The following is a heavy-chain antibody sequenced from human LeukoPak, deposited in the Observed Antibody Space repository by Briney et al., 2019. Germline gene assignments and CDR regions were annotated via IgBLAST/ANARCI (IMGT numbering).Heavy chain of an antibody. CDR3: ARDPSGWYSWFDP. V-gene: IGHV4-59*01. J-gene: IGHJ5*02. CDR2: IYYSGST. Sequence: SETLSLTRTVSGGSISSYYWSWIRQPPGKGLEWIGYIYYSGSTNYNPSLKSRVTISVDTSKNQFSLKLSSVTAADTAVYYCARDPSGWYSWFDPWGQGTLVTVSS. D-gene: IGHD6-19*01. CDR1: GGSISSYY.